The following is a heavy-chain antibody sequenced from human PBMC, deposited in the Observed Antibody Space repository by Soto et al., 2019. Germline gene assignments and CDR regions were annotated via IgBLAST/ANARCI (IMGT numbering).Heavy chain of an antibody. V-gene: IGHV3-30-3*01. CDR1: GFTFSSYA. D-gene: IGHD3-22*01. CDR3: ARGGGDSSGYYPIDY. CDR2: ISYDGSNT. J-gene: IGHJ4*02. Sequence: QVQLVESGGGVVQPGRSLRLSCAASGFTFSSYARHWVRQAPGKGLEWVAVISYDGSNTYYADSVKGRFTISRDNSKTTLYLQMNSLRSEDTAVYYCARGGGDSSGYYPIDYWGQGTLVTVSS.